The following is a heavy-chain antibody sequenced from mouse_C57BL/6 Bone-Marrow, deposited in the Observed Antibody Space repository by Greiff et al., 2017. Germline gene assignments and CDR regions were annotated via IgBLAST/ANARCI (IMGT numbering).Heavy chain of an antibody. CDR2: INPNNGGT. J-gene: IGHJ2*01. V-gene: IGHV1-26*01. CDR1: GYTFTDYY. Sequence: EVKLMESGPELVKPGASVKISCKASGYTFTDYYINWVKQSHGKSLEWIGDINPNNGGTSYNQKFKGKATLTVDKSSSTAYMELRSLTSEDSAVYYCARGYYGSSPYYFDYWGQGTTLTVSS. D-gene: IGHD1-1*01. CDR3: ARGYYGSSPYYFDY.